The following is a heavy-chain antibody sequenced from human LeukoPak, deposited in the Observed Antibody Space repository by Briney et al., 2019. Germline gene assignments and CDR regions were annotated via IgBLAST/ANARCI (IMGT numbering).Heavy chain of an antibody. J-gene: IGHJ4*02. V-gene: IGHV1-8*01. Sequence: ASVKVSCKASGYTFTSYNINWVRQATGQGLEWMGWMNPNSGNTGYAQKFQGRVTMTTDTSTSTAYMELRSLRSDDTAVYYCAREVVPAARSDYWGQGTLVTVSS. D-gene: IGHD2-2*01. CDR1: GYTFTSYN. CDR2: MNPNSGNT. CDR3: AREVVPAARSDY.